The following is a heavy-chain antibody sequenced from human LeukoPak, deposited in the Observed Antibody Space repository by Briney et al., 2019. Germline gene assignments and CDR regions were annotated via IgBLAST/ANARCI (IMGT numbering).Heavy chain of an antibody. CDR3: AKDMEDTATDVVSDFDS. V-gene: IGHV3-30*02. Sequence: GGSLRLSCVASGFTFSRCGMHWVRQAPGKGLEWVAYIRYDGSKRNHADSVKGRFAISRDNSKKTLYLQMNSLKIEDTAVYYCAKDMEDTATDVVSDFDSWGQGTLVTVSS. CDR1: GFTFSRCG. J-gene: IGHJ4*02. CDR2: IRYDGSKR. D-gene: IGHD5-18*01.